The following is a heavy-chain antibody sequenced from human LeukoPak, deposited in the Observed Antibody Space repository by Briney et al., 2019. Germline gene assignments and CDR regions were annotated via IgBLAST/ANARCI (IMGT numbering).Heavy chain of an antibody. CDR3: ARDEISYSSSREGY. Sequence: SVKVSCKASGGTFSSYAISWVRQAPGQRLEWMGRIIPILGTANYAQKFQGRVTITADKSTSTAYMELSSLRSEDTAVYYCARDEISYSSSREGYWGQGTLVTVSS. J-gene: IGHJ4*02. V-gene: IGHV1-69*04. CDR1: GGTFSSYA. CDR2: IIPILGTA. D-gene: IGHD6-13*01.